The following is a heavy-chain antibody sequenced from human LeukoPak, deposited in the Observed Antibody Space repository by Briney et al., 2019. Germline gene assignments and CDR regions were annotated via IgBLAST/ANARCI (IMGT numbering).Heavy chain of an antibody. CDR1: GYTFTSYA. Sequence: GASVRVSCKASGYTFTSYAMNWVRQAPGQGLEWMGWINTNTGNPTYAQGFTGRFVFSLDTSVSTAYLQISSLKAEDTAVYYCARTLLTGYYENFDYWGQGTLVTVSS. CDR3: ARTLLTGYYENFDY. V-gene: IGHV7-4-1*02. J-gene: IGHJ4*02. CDR2: INTNTGNP. D-gene: IGHD3-9*01.